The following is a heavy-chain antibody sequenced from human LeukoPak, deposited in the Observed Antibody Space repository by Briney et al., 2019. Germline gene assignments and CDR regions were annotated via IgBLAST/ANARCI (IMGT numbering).Heavy chain of an antibody. CDR2: ISYDGSNK. CDR1: GFTFSSYA. V-gene: IGHV3-30-3*01. J-gene: IGHJ4*02. Sequence: GRSLRLSCAASGFTFSSYAMHWVRQAPGKGLEWVAVISYDGSNKYYAASVKGRFTISRDNSKNTLYLQMSSLRAEDTAVYYCARDTLYGNYFDYWGQGTLVTVSS. CDR3: ARDTLYGNYFDY. D-gene: IGHD3-10*01.